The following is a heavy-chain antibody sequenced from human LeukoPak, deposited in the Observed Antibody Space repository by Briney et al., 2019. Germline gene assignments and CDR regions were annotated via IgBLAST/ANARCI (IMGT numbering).Heavy chain of an antibody. CDR3: ARDLIKFRRVYDFWSGARGLDY. CDR1: GFTFSDYY. J-gene: IGHJ4*02. CDR2: ISSSGSTI. V-gene: IGHV3-11*01. Sequence: GGSLRLSCAATGFTFSDYYMSWIRQAPGKGLEWVSYISSSGSTIYYADSVKGRFTISRDNAKNSLYLQMNSLRAEDTAVYYCARDLIKFRRVYDFWSGARGLDYWGQGTLVTVSS. D-gene: IGHD3-3*01.